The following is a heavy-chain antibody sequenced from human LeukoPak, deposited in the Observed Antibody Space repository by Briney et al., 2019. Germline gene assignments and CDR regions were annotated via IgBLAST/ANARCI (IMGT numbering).Heavy chain of an antibody. CDR2: ISAYNGNT. CDR1: GYTFTSYG. V-gene: IGHV1-18*01. Sequence: GESLKISCKASGYTFTSYGISWVRQAPGQGLEWMGWISAYNGNTNYAQKLQGRVTMTTDTSTSTAYMELRSLRSDDTAVYYCARDLHLEEEATCDYWGQGTLVTVSS. CDR3: ARDLHLEEEATCDY. J-gene: IGHJ4*02. D-gene: IGHD5-12*01.